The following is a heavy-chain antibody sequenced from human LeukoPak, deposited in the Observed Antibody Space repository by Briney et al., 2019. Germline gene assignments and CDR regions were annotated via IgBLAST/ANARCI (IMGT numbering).Heavy chain of an antibody. J-gene: IGHJ6*03. V-gene: IGHV4-61*02. D-gene: IGHD5-18*01. CDR2: IYTSGNT. CDR1: GGSISNGSYY. Sequence: PSETLSLTCTVSGGSISNGSYYWSWIRQPAGKGLEWIGRIYTSGNTNYNPSLQSRVTISVDTSKNQFSLKLSSVTAADTAVYYCATNSYGHYQYYYYMDVWGKGTTVTISS. CDR3: ATNSYGHYQYYYYMDV.